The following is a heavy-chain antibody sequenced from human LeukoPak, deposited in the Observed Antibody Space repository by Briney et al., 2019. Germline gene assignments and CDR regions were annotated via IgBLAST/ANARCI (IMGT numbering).Heavy chain of an antibody. J-gene: IGHJ4*02. CDR1: GGSVSDYY. CDR2: IYYTGST. Sequence: SETLSLTCTVSGGSVSDYYWSWIRQSPGKGLEWIGYIYYTGSTSYNPSLKSRVTISADTSKNEFSLKLNSVTAADTAVYYCASRKLGNDYWGQGTLVTVSS. V-gene: IGHV4-59*02. D-gene: IGHD7-27*01. CDR3: ASRKLGNDY.